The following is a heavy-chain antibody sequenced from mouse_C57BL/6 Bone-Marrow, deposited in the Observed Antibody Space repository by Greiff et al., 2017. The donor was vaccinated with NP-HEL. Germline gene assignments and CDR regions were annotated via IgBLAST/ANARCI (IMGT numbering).Heavy chain of an antibody. D-gene: IGHD3-2*02. J-gene: IGHJ2*01. CDR1: GYTFTSYW. V-gene: IGHV1-69*01. CDR2: IDPSDSYT. CDR3: ARSGPHRDFDY. Sequence: QVQLQQPGAELVMPGASVKLSCKASGYTFTSYWMHWVKQRPGQGLEWIGEIDPSDSYTNYNQKFKGKSTLTVDKSSSTAYMQLSSLTSEDSAVYYCARSGPHRDFDYWGQGTTLTVSS.